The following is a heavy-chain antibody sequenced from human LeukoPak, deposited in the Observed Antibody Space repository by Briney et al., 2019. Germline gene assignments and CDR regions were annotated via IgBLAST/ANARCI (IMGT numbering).Heavy chain of an antibody. V-gene: IGHV4-4*07. CDR3: ARSVRVTSNMYYFDY. CDR2: IYTSGNT. D-gene: IGHD2-21*02. CDR1: GGSISSYY. J-gene: IGHJ4*02. Sequence: SETLSLTCTVSGGSISSYYWSWIRQPAGKALEWVGHIYTSGNTNYNPSLKSRVTMSVDTSKNQFSLKLTSLTAADTAVYYCARSVRVTSNMYYFDYCGQGTLVTVSS.